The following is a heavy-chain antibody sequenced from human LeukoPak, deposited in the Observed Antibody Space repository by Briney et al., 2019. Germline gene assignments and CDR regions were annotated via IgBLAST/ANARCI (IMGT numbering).Heavy chain of an antibody. J-gene: IGHJ5*02. CDR2: ISSSGSTI. CDR1: GFTFSSYE. Sequence: PGGSLRLSCAASGFTFSSYEMNWVRQAPGKGLKWVSYISSSGSTIYYADSVKGRFTISRDNAKNSLYLQMNSLRAEDTAVYYCAREYNGNYDWFHPWGQGTLVTVSS. V-gene: IGHV3-48*03. CDR3: AREYNGNYDWFHP. D-gene: IGHD1-7*01.